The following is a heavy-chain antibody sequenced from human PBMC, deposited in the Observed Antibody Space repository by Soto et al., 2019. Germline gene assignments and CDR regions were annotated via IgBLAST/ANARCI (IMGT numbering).Heavy chain of an antibody. CDR3: ASARYFGVDV. V-gene: IGHV4-39*01. Sequence: LSLTCSVSGGSMNDVTHYWAWIRQPPGKGLEWIATTYYTGSTHYNSSLKSRATISVDTSQNQFSLELTSVTAADTAVYHCASARYFGVDVWGHGTTVTVSS. J-gene: IGHJ6*02. CDR1: GGSMNDVTHY. D-gene: IGHD5-18*01. CDR2: TYYTGST.